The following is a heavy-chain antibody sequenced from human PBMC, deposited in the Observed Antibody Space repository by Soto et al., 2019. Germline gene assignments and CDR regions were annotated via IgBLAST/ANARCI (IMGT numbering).Heavy chain of an antibody. V-gene: IGHV4-30-4*01. D-gene: IGHD3-9*01. CDR3: ARVLVIRPYYYHGMDV. CDR2: ISSIGST. J-gene: IGHJ6*02. CDR1: GGSISSGDYF. Sequence: QVQLQESGPGLVKPSQTLSLTCTVSGGSISSGDYFWSWIRQSPGKGLEWIGYISSIGSTYYNPSLKNRVSVSRDTSKNQFSMKLSSVTTTDTAVYYCARVLVIRPYYYHGMDVWGQGTTVTVSS.